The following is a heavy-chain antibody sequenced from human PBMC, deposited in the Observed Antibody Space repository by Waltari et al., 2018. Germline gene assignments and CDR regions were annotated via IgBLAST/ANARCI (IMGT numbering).Heavy chain of an antibody. CDR3: ARMTVVDSYCDS. CDR2: ISYDGKT. CDR1: GYSIRSGYA. Sequence: QVQLHESGPGLVESSETLSLTCVVSGYSIRSGYAWGWGRPAPGKGRQWVARISYDGKTNYNPSLKSRVSISSDTSKNECSLKVHSTTATDTAVYFCARMTVVDSYCDSWGRGILVSVSS. V-gene: IGHV4-38-2*01. J-gene: IGHJ4*02. D-gene: IGHD2-15*01.